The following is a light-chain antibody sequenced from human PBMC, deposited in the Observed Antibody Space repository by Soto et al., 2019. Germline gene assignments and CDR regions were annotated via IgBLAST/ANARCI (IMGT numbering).Light chain of an antibody. CDR3: QHYNSYS. V-gene: IGKV1-5*03. J-gene: IGKJ1*01. CDR1: QTICSW. Sequence: DIKMTQSPSTLSLSVGDRVTITCRASQTICSWLAWYQQKPGKAPKLLIYNASTLKSGVPSRFSGSGSGTEFTLTISSLQPDAFATYYRQHYNSYSFGQGTKVDIK. CDR2: NAS.